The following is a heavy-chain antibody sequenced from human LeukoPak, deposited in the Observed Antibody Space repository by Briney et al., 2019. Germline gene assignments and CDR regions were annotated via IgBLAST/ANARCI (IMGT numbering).Heavy chain of an antibody. V-gene: IGHV4-59*08. Sequence: SETLSLTCTVSGGSISSYYWSWIRQPPGKGLKWIGYIYYSGSTNYNPSLKSRVTISVDTSKNQFSLKLSSVTAADTAVYYCARGGSSSLNFDYWGQGTLVTVSS. J-gene: IGHJ4*02. CDR2: IYYSGST. CDR1: GGSISSYY. D-gene: IGHD6-13*01. CDR3: ARGGSSSLNFDY.